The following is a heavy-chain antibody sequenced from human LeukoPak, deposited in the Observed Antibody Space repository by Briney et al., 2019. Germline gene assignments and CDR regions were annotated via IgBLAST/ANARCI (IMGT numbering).Heavy chain of an antibody. CDR3: AKEGTCGSSWSLDY. D-gene: IGHD6-13*01. Sequence: ASVKVSCKASGYTFTSYAMNWVRQAPGQGLEWMGWINTNTGNPTYAQGFTGRFVFSLDTSVSTAYLQISSLKAEDTAVYYCAKEGTCGSSWSLDYWGQGTLVTVSP. CDR1: GYTFTSYA. J-gene: IGHJ4*02. CDR2: INTNTGNP. V-gene: IGHV7-4-1*02.